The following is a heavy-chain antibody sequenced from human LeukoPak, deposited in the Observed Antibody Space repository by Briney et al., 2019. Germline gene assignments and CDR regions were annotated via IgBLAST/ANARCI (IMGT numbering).Heavy chain of an antibody. J-gene: IGHJ4*02. V-gene: IGHV3-15*01. CDR2: VKSKAYGGTT. D-gene: IGHD3-9*01. CDR3: TTVVNYDILTGSPHFDY. Sequence: GGSLRLSCAASGFTFSNAWMNWVRQAPGKGLEWVGRVKSKAYGGTTDYAAPVKGRFTISRDDSKNTLYLQMNSLKTEDTAVYYCTTVVNYDILTGSPHFDYWGQGTLVTVPS. CDR1: GFTFSNAW.